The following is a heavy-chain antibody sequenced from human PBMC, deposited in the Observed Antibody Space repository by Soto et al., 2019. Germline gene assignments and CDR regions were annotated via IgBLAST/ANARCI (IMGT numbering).Heavy chain of an antibody. CDR1: GGSISSSSYY. Sequence: SETLSLTCTVSGGSISSSSYYWGWIRQPPGKGLEWIGSIYYSGSTYYNPSLKSRVTISVDTSKNQFSLMLSSVTAADTAVYYCARAWGPLDYWGQGTLVTVSS. J-gene: IGHJ4*02. CDR2: IYYSGST. CDR3: ARAWGPLDY. V-gene: IGHV4-39*07. D-gene: IGHD3-16*01.